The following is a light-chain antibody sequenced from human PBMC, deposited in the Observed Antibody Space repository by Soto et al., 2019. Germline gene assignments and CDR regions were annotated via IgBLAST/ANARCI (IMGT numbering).Light chain of an antibody. CDR1: SSNIGAGYD. CDR3: QSYDSSLSPYV. J-gene: IGLJ1*01. V-gene: IGLV1-40*01. Sequence: QSVLTQPPSVSGAPGQRVTISCTGSSSNIGAGYDVHWYQQLPGTAPKLLIYGNSNRPSGVPDRFSGSKSGTSASLAFTGLQAEDEADYYCQSYDSSLSPYVFGTGTKLTVL. CDR2: GNS.